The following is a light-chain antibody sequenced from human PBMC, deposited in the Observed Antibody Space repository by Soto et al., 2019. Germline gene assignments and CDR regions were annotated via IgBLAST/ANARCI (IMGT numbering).Light chain of an antibody. V-gene: IGLV6-57*04. CDR1: SGSIASNY. CDR3: QSYDNRDPYVV. CDR2: EDN. Sequence: NFMLTQPHSVSESPGKTVTISCTRSSGSIASNYVQWYQQRPGSAPTTVIYEDNQRPSEVPDRFSGSIDSSSNSASLTISGLKTEDEADYYCQSYDNRDPYVVFGGGTKLTVL. J-gene: IGLJ2*01.